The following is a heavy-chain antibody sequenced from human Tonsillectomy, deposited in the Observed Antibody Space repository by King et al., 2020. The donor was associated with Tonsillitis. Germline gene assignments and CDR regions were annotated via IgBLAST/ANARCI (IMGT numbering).Heavy chain of an antibody. CDR1: GFTFGDYT. CDR3: SREDDFWSGYSN. Sequence: VQLVESGGGLVQPGRSLRLSCTGSGFTFGDYTMSWFRQAPGKGLEWVGFIRSKPFVGTTEYAASVKGRFTISRDDSKSIAYLQMNSLKTEDTAVYYCSREDDFWSGYSNWGQGTLVTVSS. D-gene: IGHD3-3*01. V-gene: IGHV3-49*03. CDR2: IRSKPFVGTT. J-gene: IGHJ4*02.